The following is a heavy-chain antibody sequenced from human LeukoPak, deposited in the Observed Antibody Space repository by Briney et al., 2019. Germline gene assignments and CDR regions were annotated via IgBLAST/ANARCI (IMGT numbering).Heavy chain of an antibody. CDR1: GDSFISGSYY. CDR2: IHYSGST. CDR3: ANTLLEGGWKNSFDN. V-gene: IGHV4-39*07. J-gene: IGHJ4*02. Sequence: SETLSLTCTVSGDSFISGSYYWGWIRQPPRKGLEWIVTIHYSGSTYYNPSLKSRVTISVDTSKNQFSLKLNSVTAADTAFYDCANTLLEGGWKNSFDNWGQGTLVTVSS. D-gene: IGHD3-16*01.